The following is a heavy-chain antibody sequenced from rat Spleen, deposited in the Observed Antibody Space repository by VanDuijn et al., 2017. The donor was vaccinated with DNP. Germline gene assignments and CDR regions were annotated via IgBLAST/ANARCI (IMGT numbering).Heavy chain of an antibody. J-gene: IGHJ4*01. D-gene: IGHD1-11*01. V-gene: IGHV5-7*01. CDR3: ARDNYVTSGAMDA. CDR2: ISYDGSST. CDR1: GFTFSDYN. Sequence: EVQLVESGGGLVQPGRSLKLSCAASGFTFSDYNMAWVRQAPKKGLEWVATISYDGSSTYYRDSVKGRFTISRDDAKSALYLQMDSLRSEDTATYYCARDNYVTSGAMDAWGQGTSVTVSS.